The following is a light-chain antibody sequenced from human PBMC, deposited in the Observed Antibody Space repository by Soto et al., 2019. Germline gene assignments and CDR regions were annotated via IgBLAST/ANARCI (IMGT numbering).Light chain of an antibody. J-gene: IGKJ1*01. Sequence: DIQMTQSPSTMSASVGDRVTITCRASQSIDSWLAWYQQKPGKAPKFLMYKASTLESGVPLRFSGSGSETEFTLTISSLQPDDFAIYYCQHYNSYPWTFGQVTKVEL. CDR3: QHYNSYPWT. CDR1: QSIDSW. CDR2: KAS. V-gene: IGKV1-5*03.